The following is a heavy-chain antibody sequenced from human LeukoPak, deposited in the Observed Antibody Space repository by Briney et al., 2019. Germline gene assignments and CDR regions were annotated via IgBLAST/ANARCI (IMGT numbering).Heavy chain of an antibody. D-gene: IGHD3/OR15-3a*01. Sequence: PSETLSLTCTVSGGSISSSSYYWGWIRQPPGKGLEWIGNIYYSGNTYYNASLKSQVSISIDTSKNQFSLKLTSVTAADTAVYYCARQTGSGLFILPGGQGTLVTVSS. J-gene: IGHJ4*02. CDR2: IYYSGNT. V-gene: IGHV4-39*01. CDR1: GGSISSSSYY. CDR3: ARQTGSGLFILP.